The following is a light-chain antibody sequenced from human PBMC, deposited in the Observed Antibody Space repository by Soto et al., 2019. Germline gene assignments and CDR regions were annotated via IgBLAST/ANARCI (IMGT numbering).Light chain of an antibody. CDR1: QSLNRN. V-gene: IGKV3D-15*01. J-gene: IGKJ3*01. CDR2: GAS. Sequence: EILMTQSLATLSVSPGERATLSCRASQSLNRNLAWYQQKPGQAPRLIIYGASTRASGIPARFSGSGSGTEFTLSISGLQSEHFALDYCQQYDDWHSAFTFGPGTKVDL. CDR3: QQYDDWHSAFT.